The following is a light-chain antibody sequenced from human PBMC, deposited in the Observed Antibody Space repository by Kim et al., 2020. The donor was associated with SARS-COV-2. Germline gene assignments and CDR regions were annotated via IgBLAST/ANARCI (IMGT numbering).Light chain of an antibody. CDR2: DAF. CDR3: QRYNNWPWA. CDR1: QSVSSS. V-gene: IGKV3-15*01. J-gene: IGKJ1*01. Sequence: VSPGERAPLSCRASQSVSSSLAWYQHKPGQAPRLLIYDAFTRATGVPARFSGSGSGTEFTLTISSLQSEDFAVYYCQRYNNWPWAFGQGTKVDIK.